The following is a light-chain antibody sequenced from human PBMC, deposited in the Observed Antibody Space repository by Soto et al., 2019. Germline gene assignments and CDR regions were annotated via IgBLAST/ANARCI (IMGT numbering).Light chain of an antibody. CDR1: QSLFYSSTNKNY. Sequence: DIVMTQSPDSLSVSLGERATINCKSSQSLFYSSTNKNYLAWYQQKPGQPPNLLIYWASTRESGVPDRFSGSGSGTDFTLTISNLQAEDVAVYYCQQYYSTPITFGQGTRLEIK. J-gene: IGKJ5*01. CDR2: WAS. V-gene: IGKV4-1*01. CDR3: QQYYSTPIT.